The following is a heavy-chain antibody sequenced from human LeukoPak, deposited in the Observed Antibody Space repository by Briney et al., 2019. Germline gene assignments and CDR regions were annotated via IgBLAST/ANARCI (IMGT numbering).Heavy chain of an antibody. D-gene: IGHD6-19*01. J-gene: IGHJ4*02. CDR2: ISAYNGNT. V-gene: IGHV1-18*01. CDR3: AREVFYSSGWLY. CDR1: GYTFTSYG. Sequence: ASVKVSCKASGYTFTSYGISWVRQAPGQGREWMGWISAYNGNTNYAQKLQGRVTMTTDTSTSTADMELRSLRSDDTAVYYCAREVFYSSGWLYWGQGTLVTVSS.